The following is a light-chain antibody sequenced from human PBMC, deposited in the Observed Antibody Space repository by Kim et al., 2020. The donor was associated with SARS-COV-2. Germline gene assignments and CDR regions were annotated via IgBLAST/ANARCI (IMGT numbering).Light chain of an antibody. Sequence: GHSVTISCTGTSSDIGTYKYVAWYQQHPGKAPKLVIYDVNERPSGVPDRFSGSKSGNTASLTISGLQADDEADYYCCSYAGTYIWLFGGGTQLTVL. J-gene: IGLJ3*02. CDR3: CSYAGTYIWL. V-gene: IGLV2-11*03. CDR2: DVN. CDR1: SSDIGTYKY.